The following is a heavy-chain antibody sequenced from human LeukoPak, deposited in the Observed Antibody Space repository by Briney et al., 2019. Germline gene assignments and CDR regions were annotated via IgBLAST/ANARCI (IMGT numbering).Heavy chain of an antibody. CDR3: ARADVVVPAAMNGYYMDV. D-gene: IGHD2-2*01. CDR1: GGSISSYY. J-gene: IGHJ6*03. Sequence: SETLSLTCTVSGGSISSYYWSWIRQPPGKGLEWIGYIYYSGSTNYNPSLKSRVTISVDTSKNQFSLKLSSVTAADTAVYYCARADVVVPAAMNGYYMDVWGKGTTVTISS. CDR2: IYYSGST. V-gene: IGHV4-59*01.